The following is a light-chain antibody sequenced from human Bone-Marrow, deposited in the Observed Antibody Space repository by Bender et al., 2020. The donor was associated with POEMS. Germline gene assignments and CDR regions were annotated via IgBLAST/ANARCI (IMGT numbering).Light chain of an antibody. J-gene: IGLJ2*01. CDR2: QDT. V-gene: IGLV3-1*01. Sequence: SYELKQPPSMSVSPGQTASITCSGDELGDKFVSWYQQKPGQSPILVMSQDTKRPSGIPERFSGSNSGNTATLTVSETQAMDEADYYCQTWDTSTVVFGGGTKLTVL. CDR3: QTWDTSTVV. CDR1: ELGDKF.